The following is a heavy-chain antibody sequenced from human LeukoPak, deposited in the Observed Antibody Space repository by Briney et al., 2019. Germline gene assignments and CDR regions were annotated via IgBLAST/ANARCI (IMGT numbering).Heavy chain of an antibody. Sequence: ASVKVSCKASGYTFTSYDINWVRQATGQGLEWMGWMNPNSGNTGYAQKFQGRVTMTRNTSISTAYMELSSLRSEDTAVYYCASTLMVYAIASSFDYWGQGTLVTVSS. CDR3: ASTLMVYAIASSFDY. V-gene: IGHV1-8*01. CDR1: GYTFTSYD. CDR2: MNPNSGNT. J-gene: IGHJ4*02. D-gene: IGHD2-8*01.